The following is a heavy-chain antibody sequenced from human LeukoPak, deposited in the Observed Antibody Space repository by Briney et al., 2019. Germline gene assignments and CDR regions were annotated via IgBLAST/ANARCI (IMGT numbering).Heavy chain of an antibody. CDR3: ARVPYAVPAAVPFPAYYHYYMDV. Sequence: ASVKVSCKASGGTFSSYAISWVRQAPGQGLEWMGGIISIFGTANYAQKFQGRVTITADESTSTAYMELSSLRSVDTAVYYCARVPYAVPAAVPFPAYYHYYMDVWGKGTTVTVSS. V-gene: IGHV1-69*01. J-gene: IGHJ6*03. CDR2: IISIFGTA. D-gene: IGHD2-2*01. CDR1: GGTFSSYA.